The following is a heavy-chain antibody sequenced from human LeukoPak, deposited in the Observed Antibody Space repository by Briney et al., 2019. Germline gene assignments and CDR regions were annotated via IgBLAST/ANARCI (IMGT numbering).Heavy chain of an antibody. CDR3: ARGSTVTKVPYLDY. D-gene: IGHD4-17*01. Sequence: PSQTLSPTCTVSGGSISSGSYYWGWIRQPAGKGLEWIGRIYTSGSTNYNPSLKSRVTISVDTSKNQFSLKLSSVTAADTAVCYCARGSTVTKVPYLDYWGQGTLVTVSS. CDR2: IYTSGST. CDR1: GGSISSGSYY. J-gene: IGHJ4*02. V-gene: IGHV4-61*02.